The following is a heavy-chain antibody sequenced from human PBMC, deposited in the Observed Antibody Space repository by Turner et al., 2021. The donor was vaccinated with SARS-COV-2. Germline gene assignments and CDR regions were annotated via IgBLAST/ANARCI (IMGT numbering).Heavy chain of an antibody. CDR2: ISYDGSNK. CDR3: AKGGYSGSTFDY. CDR1: GFTFSSYG. V-gene: IGHV3-30*18. J-gene: IGHJ4*02. D-gene: IGHD1-26*01. Sequence: QVQLVESGGGVVQPGRSLRLSCAASGFTFSSYGMHWVRQAPGKGLEWVAVISYDGSNKYYADSVKGRFTISRDNSKNTLYLQMNSLRVEDTAVYYCAKGGYSGSTFDYWGQGTLVTVS.